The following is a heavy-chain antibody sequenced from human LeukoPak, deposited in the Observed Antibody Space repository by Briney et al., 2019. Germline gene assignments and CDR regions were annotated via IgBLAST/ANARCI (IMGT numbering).Heavy chain of an antibody. CDR1: GASITGHY. CDR2: TYYDGST. D-gene: IGHD3-22*01. J-gene: IGHJ6*03. V-gene: IGHV4-59*11. CDR3: ARYYSDNSGFYYYMDV. Sequence: PSETLSLTCTVSGASITGHYWNWIRQPPGMGVEWIGYTYYDGSTSSNPSLKSRVTMSVSTSTNQFSLKLSSVTTADTAVYYCARYYSDNSGFYYYMDVWGKGTTVTVSS.